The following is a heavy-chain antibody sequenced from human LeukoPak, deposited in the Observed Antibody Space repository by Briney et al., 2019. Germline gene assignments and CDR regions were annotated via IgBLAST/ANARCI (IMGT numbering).Heavy chain of an antibody. J-gene: IGHJ4*02. CDR3: ARSSGTGTFSY. CDR1: GGSFSGYY. V-gene: IGHV4-34*01. Sequence: SETLSLTCAVYGGSFSGYYWSWIRQPPGKGLEWIGEINHSGSTNYNPSLKSRVTISVDTSKNQFSLKLSSVTAADTAVYYCARSSGTGTFSYWGQGTLVTVSS. CDR2: INHSGST. D-gene: IGHD6-25*01.